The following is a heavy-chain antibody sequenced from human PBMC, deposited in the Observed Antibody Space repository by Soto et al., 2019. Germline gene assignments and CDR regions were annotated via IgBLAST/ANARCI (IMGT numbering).Heavy chain of an antibody. V-gene: IGHV4-38-2*01. Sequence: PSETLSLTCAVSGYSISSGYYWGWIRQPPGKGLEWIGSIYHSGSTYYNPSLKSRVTISVDTSKNQFSLKLSSVTAADTAVYYCAGIAGSGYWALDGMDGWGQGTTVTVSS. CDR2: IYHSGST. J-gene: IGHJ6*02. D-gene: IGHD3-22*01. CDR1: GYSISSGYY. CDR3: AGIAGSGYWALDGMDG.